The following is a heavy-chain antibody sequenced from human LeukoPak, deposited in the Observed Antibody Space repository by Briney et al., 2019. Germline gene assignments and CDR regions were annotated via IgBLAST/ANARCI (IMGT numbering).Heavy chain of an antibody. V-gene: IGHV3-11*06. Sequence: GGSLRLSCAAAGFSLSDNNMSWIRQAPGKGLEWVSYSSSSASYTNYADSVKGRFTISRDNAKNSLYLQMNSLRAEDTAVYFCARRGDGYELDYWGQGTLVTVSS. CDR1: GFSLSDNN. CDR3: ARRGDGYELDY. J-gene: IGHJ4*02. CDR2: SSSSASYT. D-gene: IGHD5-24*01.